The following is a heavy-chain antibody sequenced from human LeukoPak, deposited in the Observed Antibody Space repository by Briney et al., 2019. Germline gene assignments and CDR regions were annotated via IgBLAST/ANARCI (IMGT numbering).Heavy chain of an antibody. V-gene: IGHV3-30*03. Sequence: GGSLRLSCAASGFTFSSYGMHWVRQAPGKGLEWVAVISYDGSNKYNADSVKGRFTITRDNSKTTLYLQMNSLRAEDTAVYYCAASHYYGSGSYYYNWFGPWGQGTLVNVSP. D-gene: IGHD3-10*01. J-gene: IGHJ5*02. CDR3: AASHYYGSGSYYYNWFGP. CDR2: ISYDGSNK. CDR1: GFTFSSYG.